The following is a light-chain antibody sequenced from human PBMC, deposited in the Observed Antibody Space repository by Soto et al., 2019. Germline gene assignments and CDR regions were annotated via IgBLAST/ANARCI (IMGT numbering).Light chain of an antibody. CDR2: DVT. Sequence: QSVLTQPASVSGSPGQSITISCTGTSSDVAGYNYVSWYQQHPGKAPKLMIYDVTFRPSGVSNRFSGSKSGNTASLAISGFQAEDEADYYCSSYTSSGSYVVFGGGTKLTVL. CDR3: SSYTSSGSYVV. CDR1: SSDVAGYNY. J-gene: IGLJ2*01. V-gene: IGLV2-14*01.